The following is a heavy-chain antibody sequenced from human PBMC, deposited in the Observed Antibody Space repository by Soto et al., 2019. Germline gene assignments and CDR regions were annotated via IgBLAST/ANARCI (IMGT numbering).Heavy chain of an antibody. CDR1: GYTFSNYA. D-gene: IGHD2-15*01. J-gene: IGHJ6*02. V-gene: IGHV1-3*01. CDR3: AKGGNIAVVVADYGMDV. CDR2: INAGNGNT. Sequence: ASVKVSCKASGYTFSNYAMHWVRQAPGQRLEWMGWINAGNGNTKYSQKFQDRVTITRDTSASTAYMELSSLRSEDTAVYYCAKGGNIAVVVADYGMDVWGQGTTVTVSS.